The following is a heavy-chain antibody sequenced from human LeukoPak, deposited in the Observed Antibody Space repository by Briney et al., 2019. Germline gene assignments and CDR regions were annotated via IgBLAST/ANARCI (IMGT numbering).Heavy chain of an antibody. J-gene: IGHJ4*02. CDR1: GFTFNNYA. CDR2: INGGAGSS. V-gene: IGHV3-23*01. CDR3: AKGQGYNYGDSIDY. D-gene: IGHD5-18*01. Sequence: PGGSLRLSCAASGFTFNNYAMTSVRQAPGKGLEWVSLINGGAGSSYYADSVKGRFTVSRDNSKNTLYLQMNSLGDDDTAVYYCAKGQGYNYGDSIDYWGQGTLVTVSS.